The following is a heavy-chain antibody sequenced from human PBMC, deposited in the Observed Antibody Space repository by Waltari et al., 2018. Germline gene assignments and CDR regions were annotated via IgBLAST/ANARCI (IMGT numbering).Heavy chain of an antibody. CDR1: CFTFSNYW. CDR3: ARERDRLGVLRFLEWLSYYFDY. Sequence: ELQLVESGGGLVQPGGSLRLSCAASCFTFSNYWMSWVRPAPGKGLVGGANIKQDGSEKYYVDSVKGRFTISRDNAKNSLYLQMNSLRAEDTAVYYCARERDRLGVLRFLEWLSYYFDYWGQGTLVTVSS. V-gene: IGHV3-7*01. D-gene: IGHD3-3*01. J-gene: IGHJ4*02. CDR2: IKQDGSEK.